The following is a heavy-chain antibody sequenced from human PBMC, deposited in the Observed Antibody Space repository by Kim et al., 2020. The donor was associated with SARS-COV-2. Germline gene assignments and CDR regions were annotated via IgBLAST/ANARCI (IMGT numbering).Heavy chain of an antibody. D-gene: IGHD1-7*01. CDR1: GFTFSNAW. CDR2: IKSKTDGGTT. CDR3: ITDNTSELKFDY. V-gene: IGHV3-15*01. J-gene: IGHJ4*02. Sequence: GGSLRLSCAASGFTFSNAWMSWVRQAPGKGLEWVGRIKSKTDGGTTDYAAPVKGRFTISRDDSKNTLYLQMNSLKTEDTAVYYCITDNTSELKFDYWGQGTLVTVSS.